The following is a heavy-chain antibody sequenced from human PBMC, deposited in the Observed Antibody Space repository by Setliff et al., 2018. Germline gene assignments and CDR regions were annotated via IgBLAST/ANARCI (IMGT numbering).Heavy chain of an antibody. CDR1: GGSISSYY. CDR3: ARDQGFLTVTTSIYYYYYYMDV. D-gene: IGHD4-4*01. J-gene: IGHJ6*03. Sequence: SETLSLTCTVSGGSISSYYWSWIRQPAGKGLEWIGRIYTSGSTNYNPSLKSRVTMSVDTSKNKFSLKLSSVTAADTAVYYCARDQGFLTVTTSIYYYYYYMDVWGKGTTVTVSS. CDR2: IYTSGST. V-gene: IGHV4-4*07.